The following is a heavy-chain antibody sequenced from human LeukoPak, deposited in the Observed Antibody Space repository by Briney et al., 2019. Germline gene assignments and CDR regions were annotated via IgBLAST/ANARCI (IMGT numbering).Heavy chain of an antibody. D-gene: IGHD3-22*01. Sequence: SETLSLTCTVSGGSISSSSYYWGWIRQPPGKGLEWIGSIYYSGSTYYNPSLKSRVTISVDTSKNQFSLKLSSVTAADTAVYYCARHYYDSSGFFNYFDNWGQGTLATVSS. CDR1: GGSISSSSYY. CDR3: ARHYYDSSGFFNYFDN. V-gene: IGHV4-39*07. CDR2: IYYSGST. J-gene: IGHJ4*02.